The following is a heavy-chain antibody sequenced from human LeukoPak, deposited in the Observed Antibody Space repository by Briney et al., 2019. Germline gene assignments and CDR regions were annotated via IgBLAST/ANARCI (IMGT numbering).Heavy chain of an antibody. CDR2: INPSGGST. Sequence: ASVKVSCKASGYSLTTYYMRWVRQAPGQGLEWMAIINPSGGSTSYAQKFQGRVTMTRDTPPNTVYMELGSLRIECTAVYYCASVYLHGMEVWGQGTTFTVSS. D-gene: IGHD3-16*02. CDR1: GYSLTTYY. CDR3: ASVYLHGMEV. V-gene: IGHV1-46*01. J-gene: IGHJ6*02.